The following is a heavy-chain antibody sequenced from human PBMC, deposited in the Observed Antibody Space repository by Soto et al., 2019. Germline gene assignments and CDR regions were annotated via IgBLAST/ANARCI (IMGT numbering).Heavy chain of an antibody. CDR3: ARDHVAAGLEYFDY. V-gene: IGHV1-69*13. CDR1: GGTFSSYA. J-gene: IGHJ4*02. CDR2: IIPIFGTA. D-gene: IGHD6-13*01. Sequence: SVKVSCKASGGTFSSYAISWVRQAPGQGLEWMGGIIPIFGTANYAQKFQGRVTITADESTSTAYMELSSLRSEDTAVYYCARDHVAAGLEYFDYWGQGTLVTVSS.